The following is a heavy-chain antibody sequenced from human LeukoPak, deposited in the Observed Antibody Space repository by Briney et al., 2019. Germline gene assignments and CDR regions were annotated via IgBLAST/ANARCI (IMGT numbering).Heavy chain of an antibody. CDR3: ARQLHEGGYYYYGMDV. D-gene: IGHD1-1*01. CDR1: GGSFSGYY. J-gene: IGHJ6*02. V-gene: IGHV4-34*01. CDR2: INHSGST. Sequence: SETLSLTCAVYGGSFSGYYWSWIRQPPGKGLEWIGEINHSGSTNYNPSLKSRVTISVDTSKNQFSLKLSSVTAADTAVYYCARQLHEGGYYYYGMDVWGQGTTVTVSS.